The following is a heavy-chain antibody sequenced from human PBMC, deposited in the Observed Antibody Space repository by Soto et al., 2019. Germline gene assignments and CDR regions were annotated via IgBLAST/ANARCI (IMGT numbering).Heavy chain of an antibody. CDR3: AREIRFLEWLLSNYYYYGMDV. J-gene: IGHJ6*01. CDR1: GFTFSSYA. CDR2: ISYDGSNK. Sequence: QVQLVESGGGVVQPGRSLRLSCAASGFTFSSYAMHWVRQAPGKGLEWVAVISYDGSNKYYADSVKGRFTISRDNSKNTLYLQMNSLRAEDTAVYYCAREIRFLEWLLSNYYYYGMDVW. V-gene: IGHV3-30-3*01. D-gene: IGHD3-3*01.